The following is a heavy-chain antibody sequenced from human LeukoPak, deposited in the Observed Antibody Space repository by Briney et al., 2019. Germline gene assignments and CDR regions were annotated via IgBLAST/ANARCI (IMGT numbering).Heavy chain of an antibody. CDR1: GFTVSSNY. V-gene: IGHV3-53*01. CDR2: IYSGGST. CDR3: ARDSSGYSDRFDI. Sequence: GGSLRLSCAASGFTVSSNYMSWVRQAPGKGLEWVTVIYSGGSTYYADSVKGRFTISRDNSKNTLYLQMNSLRAEDTAVYYCARDSSGYSDRFDIWGLGTMVTVSS. D-gene: IGHD3-22*01. J-gene: IGHJ3*02.